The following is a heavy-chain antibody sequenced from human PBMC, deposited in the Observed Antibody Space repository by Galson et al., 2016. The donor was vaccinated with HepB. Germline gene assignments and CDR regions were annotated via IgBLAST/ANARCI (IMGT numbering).Heavy chain of an antibody. D-gene: IGHD2-2*01. J-gene: IGHJ4*02. CDR3: ARMPDS. CDR2: ISTSGTT. CDR1: GGSIISGSHY. V-gene: IGHV4-61*02. Sequence: TLSLTCTVSGGSIISGSHYWTWIRQPAGKGLEWIGGISTSGTTKYNPSLRSRVTISADTSKTQLSLKPSSVTASDTAMYYCARMPDSWGQGTLVTVSS.